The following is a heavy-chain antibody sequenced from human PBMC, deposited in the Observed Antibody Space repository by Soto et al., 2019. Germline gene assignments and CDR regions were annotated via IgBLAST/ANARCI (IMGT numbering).Heavy chain of an antibody. J-gene: IGHJ4*02. CDR2: ISSSSSYI. CDR3: ARDARHLGYSSVGG. V-gene: IGHV3-21*01. Sequence: EVQLVESGGGLVKPGGSLRLSCAASGFTFSSYSMNWVRQAPGKGLEWVSSISSSSSYIYYADSVKGRFTISRDNAKNSLYLQMNSLRAEDTAVYYCARDARHLGYSSVGGGGSGTLVTVSS. D-gene: IGHD6-13*01. CDR1: GFTFSSYS.